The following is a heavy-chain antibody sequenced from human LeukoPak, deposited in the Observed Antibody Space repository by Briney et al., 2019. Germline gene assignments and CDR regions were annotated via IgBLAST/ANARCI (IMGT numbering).Heavy chain of an antibody. CDR1: GGSLSSYY. CDR3: ARSFMVRGASLYYYYYGMDV. V-gene: IGHV4-59*01. D-gene: IGHD3-10*01. J-gene: IGHJ6*02. CDR2: IYYTGST. Sequence: SETLSLTCTVSGGSLSSYYWSWIRQPPGKGLEWIGYIYYTGSTNYNLSLKSRVTISIDRSKNHFSLKLSSVIAADTAVYYCARSFMVRGASLYYYYYGMDVWGQGTTVTVSS.